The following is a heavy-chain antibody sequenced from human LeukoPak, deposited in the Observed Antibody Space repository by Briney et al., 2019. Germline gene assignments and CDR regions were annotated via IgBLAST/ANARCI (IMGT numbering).Heavy chain of an antibody. Sequence: GRSLTLSCAASGFSFRDSGMHWVRQAPGKGLEWVALISSDGSDKYYADSVKGRFTISRDNSKNTLYLQMNSLRTEDTAVYYCANDGVPYCSGGVCYSKGLDYWGQGTLVTVSS. D-gene: IGHD2-15*01. V-gene: IGHV3-30*18. CDR2: ISSDGSDK. CDR3: ANDGVPYCSGGVCYSKGLDY. CDR1: GFSFRDSG. J-gene: IGHJ4*02.